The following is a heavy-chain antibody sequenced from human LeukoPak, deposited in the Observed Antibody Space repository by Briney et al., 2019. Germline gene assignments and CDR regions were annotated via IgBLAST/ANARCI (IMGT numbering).Heavy chain of an antibody. CDR2: IDPNSGGT. V-gene: IGHV1-2*02. CDR1: GYTFTGYY. Sequence: ASVKVSCKASGYTFTGYYMHWVRQAPGQGLEWVGWIDPNSGGTNYAQKFQGRVTMTRDTSISTAYLELSRLRSDDTAVFYCASDLCYSTTCPWGWFDPWGQGTLVTVSS. J-gene: IGHJ5*01. CDR3: ASDLCYSTTCPWGWFDP. D-gene: IGHD2-2*01.